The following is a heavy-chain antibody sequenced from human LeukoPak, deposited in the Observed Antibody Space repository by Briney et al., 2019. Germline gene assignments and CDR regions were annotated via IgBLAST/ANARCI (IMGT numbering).Heavy chain of an antibody. CDR3: ARHYYYDNSGYYYHFDY. V-gene: IGHV2-5*01. CDR2: IYWNDDK. CDR1: GFSLSTGGVG. D-gene: IGHD3-22*01. Sequence: SGPTLVNPPQTLTLTCTFSGFSLSTGGVGVGWSRQPPGKALEWLALIYWNDDKRYSPSLKRRLTITKDTSKNQVVLTMTNMDPVDTATYYCARHYYYDNSGYYYHFDYWGQGTLVTVSS. J-gene: IGHJ4*02.